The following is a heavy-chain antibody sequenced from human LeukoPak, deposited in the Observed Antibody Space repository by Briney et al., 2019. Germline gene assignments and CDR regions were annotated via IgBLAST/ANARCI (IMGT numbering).Heavy chain of an antibody. CDR2: ISGSGGRT. CDR1: GFTLSSYA. D-gene: IGHD6-19*01. V-gene: IGHV3-23*01. J-gene: IGHJ2*01. CDR3: AKDRYSSGWASYWYFDL. Sequence: GRSLRLSCAASGFTLSSYAMRWVRQAPGKGMEWVSAISGSGGRTFYADFVKGRFTIPRDNSNNTLYLQMNSLRAEDTAVYYCAKDRYSSGWASYWYFDLWGGGTLVTVSS.